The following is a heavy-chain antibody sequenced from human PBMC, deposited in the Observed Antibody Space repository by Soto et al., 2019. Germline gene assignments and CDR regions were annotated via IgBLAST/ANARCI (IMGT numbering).Heavy chain of an antibody. Sequence: WFRQAQGKGLEWVGFIRSKAYGGTTEYAASVKGRFTISRDDSKSIAYLQMNSLKTEDTAVYYCSRRYCSSTSCYRRDYWGQGSLVIGSS. V-gene: IGHV3-49*03. J-gene: IGHJ4*02. D-gene: IGHD2-2*02. CDR2: IRSKAYGGTT. CDR3: SRRYCSSTSCYRRDY.